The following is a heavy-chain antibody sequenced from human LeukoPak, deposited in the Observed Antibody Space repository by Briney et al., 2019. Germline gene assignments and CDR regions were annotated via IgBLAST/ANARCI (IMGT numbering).Heavy chain of an antibody. D-gene: IGHD2-15*01. V-gene: IGHV4-59*12. J-gene: IGHJ4*02. CDR3: ARGPYCSGGSCTQRGRSLDY. CDR1: GGSISSFY. CDR2: IYYSGTT. Sequence: SETLSLTCTVSGGSISSFYWSWIRQPPGKGLEWIGYIYYSGTTNYNPSLKSRVTISVDTSKNQFSLKLSSVTAADTAVYYCARGPYCSGGSCTQRGRSLDYWGQGTLVTVSS.